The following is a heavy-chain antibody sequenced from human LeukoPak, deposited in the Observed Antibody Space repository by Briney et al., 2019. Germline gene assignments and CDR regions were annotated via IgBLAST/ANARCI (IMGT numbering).Heavy chain of an antibody. CDR2: ISDGGGTI. J-gene: IGHJ4*02. Sequence: QTGGSLRLSCATSGFTFSSYEMNWVRQAPGKGLEWVSHISDGGGTIHYADSVKGRFTISRDDAKYSLYLQMNSLRVEDTALYYCARSSGSYRPFDSWGRGTVVTVSS. D-gene: IGHD1-26*01. CDR3: ARSSGSYRPFDS. CDR1: GFTFSSYE. V-gene: IGHV3-48*03.